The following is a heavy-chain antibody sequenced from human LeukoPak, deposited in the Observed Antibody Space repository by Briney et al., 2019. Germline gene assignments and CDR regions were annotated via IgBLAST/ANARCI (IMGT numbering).Heavy chain of an antibody. J-gene: IGHJ4*02. CDR1: GFTFSSYD. CDR2: ISYDGSNK. CDR3: AKDLSYGDYATTVDY. Sequence: GGSLRLSCAASGFTFSSYDMHWVRQAPGEGLEWVAVISYDGSNKYYADSVKGRFTISRDNSKNTLYLQMNSLRAEDTAAYYCAKDLSYGDYATTVDYWGQGTLVTVSS. V-gene: IGHV3-30*18. D-gene: IGHD4-17*01.